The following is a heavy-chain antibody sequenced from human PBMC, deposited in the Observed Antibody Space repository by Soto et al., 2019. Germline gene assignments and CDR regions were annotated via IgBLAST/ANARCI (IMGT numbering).Heavy chain of an antibody. Sequence: PSETLSLTCAVYGGSFSGYYWSWIRQPPGKGLEWIGEIKLSGSTNYNPSLKSRVTISVDTSKNQFSLKLSSVTAADTAVYYCARGGHSPGYWGQGTLVTVSS. V-gene: IGHV4-34*01. D-gene: IGHD1-26*01. CDR1: GGSFSGYY. CDR2: IKLSGST. CDR3: ARGGHSPGY. J-gene: IGHJ4*02.